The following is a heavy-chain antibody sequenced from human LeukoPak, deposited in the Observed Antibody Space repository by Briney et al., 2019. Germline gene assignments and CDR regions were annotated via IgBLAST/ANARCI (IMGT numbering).Heavy chain of an antibody. CDR3: ARDLTVRGVIEDY. CDR1: GYTFTGYY. Sequence: GASVTVSCKASGYTFTGYYMHWVRQAPGQGLEWMGWINPNSGGTNYAQKFQGRVTMTRDTSISTAYMELSRLRSDDTAVYYCARDLTVRGVIEDYWGQGTLVTVSS. J-gene: IGHJ4*02. CDR2: INPNSGGT. D-gene: IGHD3-10*01. V-gene: IGHV1-2*02.